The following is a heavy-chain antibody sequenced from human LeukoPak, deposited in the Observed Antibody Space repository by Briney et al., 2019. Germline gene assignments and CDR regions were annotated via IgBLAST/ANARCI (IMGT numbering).Heavy chain of an antibody. J-gene: IGHJ4*02. CDR3: ARARWIQLWYPLDY. D-gene: IGHD5-18*01. CDR1: GGSISTYY. V-gene: IGHV4-59*01. CDR2: VSSNEGT. Sequence: PSETLSLTCTVSGGSISTYYWGWIRQPPGEGLEWIGYVSSNEGTNYNPSLKSRVTILVDTSKNQFSLKLSSVTAADTAVYYCARARWIQLWYPLDYWGQGTLVTVFS.